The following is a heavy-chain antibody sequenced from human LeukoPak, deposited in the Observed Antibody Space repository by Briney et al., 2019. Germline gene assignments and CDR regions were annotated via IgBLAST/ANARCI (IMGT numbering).Heavy chain of an antibody. D-gene: IGHD3-10*01. Sequence: SETLSLTCTVSGGSISSYYWSWIRQPPGKGLEWIGYIYYSGSTNYNPSLKSRVTISVDTSKNQFSLKLSSVTAADTAVYYCARLMVRGSRLDYWGQGTLVTVSS. CDR3: ARLMVRGSRLDY. CDR1: GGSISSYY. V-gene: IGHV4-59*12. J-gene: IGHJ4*02. CDR2: IYYSGST.